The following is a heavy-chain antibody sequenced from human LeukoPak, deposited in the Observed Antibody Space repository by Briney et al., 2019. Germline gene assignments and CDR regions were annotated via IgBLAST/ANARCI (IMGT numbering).Heavy chain of an antibody. CDR1: GGSISGGDYY. V-gene: IGHV4-30-4*01. J-gene: IGHJ2*01. CDR3: ASSSTDWYFDL. Sequence: SQTLSLTCTVSGGSISGGDYYWSWIRQPPGKGLEWIGYIYYSGSTYYNPSLKSRVTISVDTSKNQFSLKLSSVTAADTAVYYCASSSTDWYFDLWGRGTLVTVSS. CDR2: IYYSGST. D-gene: IGHD2-2*01.